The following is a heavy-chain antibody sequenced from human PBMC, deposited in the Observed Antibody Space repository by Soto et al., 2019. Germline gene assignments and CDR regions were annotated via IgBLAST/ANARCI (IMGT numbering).Heavy chain of an antibody. J-gene: IGHJ6*02. CDR2: ISSSGSTI. CDR1: GFTFSSYE. Sequence: GGSLRLSCAASGFTFSSYEMNWVRQAPGKGLEWVSYISSSGSTIYYADSVKGRFTISRDNAKNSLYLQMNSLRAEDTAVYYYARERSDYGDYGSYYYYGMDVWGQGTTVTVSS. V-gene: IGHV3-48*03. D-gene: IGHD4-17*01. CDR3: ARERSDYGDYGSYYYYGMDV.